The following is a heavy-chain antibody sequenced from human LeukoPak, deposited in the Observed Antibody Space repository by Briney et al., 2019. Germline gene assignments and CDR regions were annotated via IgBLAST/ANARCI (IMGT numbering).Heavy chain of an antibody. CDR1: GGSISSYY. Sequence: SETLSLTCTVSGGSISSYYWSWIRQPPGKGLEWIGEINHSGSTNYNPSLKSRVTISVDTSKNQFSLKLSSVTAADTAVYYCARDHRGSDAFDIWGQGTMVTVSS. J-gene: IGHJ3*02. V-gene: IGHV4-59*01. D-gene: IGHD3-10*01. CDR2: INHSGST. CDR3: ARDHRGSDAFDI.